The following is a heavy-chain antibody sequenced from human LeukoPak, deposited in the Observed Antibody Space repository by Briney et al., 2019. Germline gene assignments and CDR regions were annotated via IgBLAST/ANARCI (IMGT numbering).Heavy chain of an antibody. Sequence: PGRFLRLSCTTSGFTFGDYAMSWVRQAPGKGLEWVGFIRSKAYGGTIEYAASVKGRFTISRDDSKSIAHLQMNSLKIEDTALYYCTRGPIQLWIHNAMDVWGQGTTVTVSS. D-gene: IGHD5-18*01. CDR2: IRSKAYGGTI. CDR3: TRGPIQLWIHNAMDV. J-gene: IGHJ6*02. V-gene: IGHV3-49*04. CDR1: GFTFGDYA.